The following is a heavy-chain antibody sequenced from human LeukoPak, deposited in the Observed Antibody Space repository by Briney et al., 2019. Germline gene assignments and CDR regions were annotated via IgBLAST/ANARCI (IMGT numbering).Heavy chain of an antibody. CDR2: ISGSDGST. V-gene: IGHV3-23*01. CDR3: AKDMRPNYCSAGSCYLAFDAFDI. D-gene: IGHD2-15*01. Sequence: GGSLRLSCAASGFTFSNYAMSWVRQAPGKGLEWVSAISGSDGSTYYADSVKGRFTVSRDNSKNTLYLQMNSLRAEDTAVYYCAKDMRPNYCSAGSCYLAFDAFDIWGQGTMVTVSS. J-gene: IGHJ3*02. CDR1: GFTFSNYA.